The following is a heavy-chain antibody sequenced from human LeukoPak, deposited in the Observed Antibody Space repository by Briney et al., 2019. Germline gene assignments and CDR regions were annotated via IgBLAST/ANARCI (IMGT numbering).Heavy chain of an antibody. CDR3: AEGPGDY. J-gene: IGHJ4*02. Sequence: PSETLSLTCTVSGGSISSGSYYWSWIRQPAGKGLEWIGRIYTSGSTNYNPSLKSRVTISVDTSKNQFSLKLSSVTAADTAVYYCAEGPGDYWGQGTLATVSS. CDR2: IYTSGST. CDR1: GGSISSGSYY. V-gene: IGHV4-61*02.